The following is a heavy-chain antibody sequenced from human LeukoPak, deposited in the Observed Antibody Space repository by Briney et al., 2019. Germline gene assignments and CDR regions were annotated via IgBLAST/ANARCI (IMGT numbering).Heavy chain of an antibody. D-gene: IGHD6-13*01. V-gene: IGHV1-69*04. J-gene: IGHJ4*02. CDR2: IIPILGIA. Sequence: SVKVSCKASGGTFSSYAISWVRQAPGQGLEWMGRIIPILGIANYAQKFQGRVTITADKSTSTAYMGLSSLRSEDTAVYYCARESAAVPSEDYWGQGTLVTVSS. CDR3: ARESAAVPSEDY. CDR1: GGTFSSYA.